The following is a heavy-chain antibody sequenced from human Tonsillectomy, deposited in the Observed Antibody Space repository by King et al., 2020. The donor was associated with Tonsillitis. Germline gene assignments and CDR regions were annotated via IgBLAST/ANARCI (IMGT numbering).Heavy chain of an antibody. CDR3: TSFWSGYFAY. CDR1: GFTFSNYW. Sequence: VQLVESGGGLVQPGGSLRLSCAASGFTFSNYWMSWVRQAPGKGLEWVANIDQDGSKKFYVDSVKGRFTISRDNTKNSLYLQMNSLRAEDTAVYYCTSFWSGYFAYWGQGILVPVSS. D-gene: IGHD3-3*01. V-gene: IGHV3-7*01. CDR2: IDQDGSKK. J-gene: IGHJ4*02.